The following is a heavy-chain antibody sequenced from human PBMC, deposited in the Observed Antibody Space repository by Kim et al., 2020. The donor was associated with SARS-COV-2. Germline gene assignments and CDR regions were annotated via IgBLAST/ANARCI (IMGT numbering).Heavy chain of an antibody. J-gene: IGHJ4*02. D-gene: IGHD2-15*01. CDR3: ARDQGRRGYFDY. CDR2: T. Sequence: TESTPSLKSRVTILLDTSKNQFSLKLRSVTAADTAVYYCARDQGRRGYFDYWGQGTLVAVSS. V-gene: IGHV4-59*01.